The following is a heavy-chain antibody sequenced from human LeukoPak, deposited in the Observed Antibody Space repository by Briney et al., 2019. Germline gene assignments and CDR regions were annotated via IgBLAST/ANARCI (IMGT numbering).Heavy chain of an antibody. CDR1: GYTFTSYY. Sequence: GASVKVSCKASGYTFTSYYMHWVRQAPGQGLEWMGIINPSGGSTSYAQKFQGRVTMTRDMYTSTVYMELSSLRSEDTAVYYCARSQEGAEGGGRNWFDPWGQGTLVTVSS. D-gene: IGHD3-16*01. CDR3: ARSQEGAEGGGRNWFDP. V-gene: IGHV1-46*01. CDR2: INPSGGST. J-gene: IGHJ5*02.